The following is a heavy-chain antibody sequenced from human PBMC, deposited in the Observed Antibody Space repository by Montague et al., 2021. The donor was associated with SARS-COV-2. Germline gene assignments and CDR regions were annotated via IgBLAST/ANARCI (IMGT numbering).Heavy chain of an antibody. Sequence: SETLSLTCAVYGRSFSGYYWSWIRQPPGKGLEWIGEINHSGSTNYNPSLKSRVTISVGTSKNQFSLKPSSVTAADTAVYYCARGSRQWLVRPPHYYYFDYWGQGTLVTVSS. V-gene: IGHV4-34*01. CDR2: INHSGST. CDR1: GRSFSGYY. D-gene: IGHD6-19*01. J-gene: IGHJ4*02. CDR3: ARGSRQWLVRPPHYYYFDY.